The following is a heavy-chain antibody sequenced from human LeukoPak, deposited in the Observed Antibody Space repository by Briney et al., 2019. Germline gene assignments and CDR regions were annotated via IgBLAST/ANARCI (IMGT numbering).Heavy chain of an antibody. CDR3: AHEGYCSTASCYYFDH. Sequence: ESGPTLVKPTQTLTLTCTFSGFSLSTSGVGVGWIRQPPGKALEWLGIIYWNDDKRYSPSLKGRLTITKDTSKNQVVLTITNMDPVDTATYFCAHEGYCSTASCYYFDHWGQGTLVTASS. CDR1: GFSLSTSGVG. CDR2: IYWNDDK. V-gene: IGHV2-5*01. J-gene: IGHJ4*02. D-gene: IGHD2-2*01.